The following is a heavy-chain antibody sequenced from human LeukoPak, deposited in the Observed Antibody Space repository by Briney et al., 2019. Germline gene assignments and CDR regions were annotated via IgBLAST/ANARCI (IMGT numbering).Heavy chain of an antibody. CDR2: INTGNGNT. V-gene: IGHV1-3*04. D-gene: IGHD5-12*01. Sequence: ASVKVSCKASGYSFSTYTMNWVRQAPGQRLEWMGWINTGNGNTKYSQKFQGRVTITRATSASTAYMELSSLRSEDTAVYYCARVGYSGYDSRPVFNYWGQGTLVTVSS. J-gene: IGHJ4*02. CDR3: ARVGYSGYDSRPVFNY. CDR1: GYSFSTYT.